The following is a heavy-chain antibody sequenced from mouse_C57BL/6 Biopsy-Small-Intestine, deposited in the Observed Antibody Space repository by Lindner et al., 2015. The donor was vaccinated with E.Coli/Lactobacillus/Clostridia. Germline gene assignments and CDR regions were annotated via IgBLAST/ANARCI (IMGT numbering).Heavy chain of an antibody. CDR2: IYPGDGDT. CDR3: ARGTRLDY. J-gene: IGHJ2*01. CDR1: GYAFSNSW. Sequence: VQLQESGPELVKPGASVRISCKASGYAFSNSWMNWVKQRPGKGLEWIGRIYPGDGDTTYNGKFTGKATLTADKSSSTAFMQLSSLTSEDSAVYFCARGTRLDYWGQGTALTVSP. V-gene: IGHV1-82*01.